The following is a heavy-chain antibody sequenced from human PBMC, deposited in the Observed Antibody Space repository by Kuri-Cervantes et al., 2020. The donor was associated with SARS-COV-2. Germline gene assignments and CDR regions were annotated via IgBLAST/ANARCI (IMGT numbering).Heavy chain of an antibody. J-gene: IGHJ5*02. CDR2: ISISRSYI. Sequence: GESLKISCAASGFAFSSYSMNWVRQAPGKGLEWVSPISISRSYIYYADSVKGRFTISRDNAENSLYLQMNSLRAEDTAVYYCARAYYSDSSGYYSNWFDPWGQGTLVTVSS. V-gene: IGHV3-21*01. D-gene: IGHD3-22*01. CDR1: GFAFSSYS. CDR3: ARAYYSDSSGYYSNWFDP.